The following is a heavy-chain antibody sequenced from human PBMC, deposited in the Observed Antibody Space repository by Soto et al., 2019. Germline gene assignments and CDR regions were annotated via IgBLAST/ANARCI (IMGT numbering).Heavy chain of an antibody. Sequence: GGFLRPSGSASGFTFSCYSKNWVRQAPGKGLEWVPSSSSSSSYIYYADSVKGRFTTSRDNAKNSLYLQMNSLRAEDTAGYYCARGGGDYVFWGQGTLVTVSS. CDR3: ARGGGDYVF. D-gene: IGHD4-17*01. J-gene: IGHJ4*02. V-gene: IGHV3-21*01. CDR2: SSSSSSYI. CDR1: GFTFSCYS.